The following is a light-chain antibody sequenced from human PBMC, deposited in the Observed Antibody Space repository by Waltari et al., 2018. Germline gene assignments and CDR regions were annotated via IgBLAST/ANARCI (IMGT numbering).Light chain of an antibody. CDR2: WAS. V-gene: IGKV4-1*01. CDR3: QQYYSTPYT. CDR1: QSVLYSSNNKNY. J-gene: IGKJ2*01. Sequence: DIVMTQSPDSLAVSLGERATINCKSSQSVLYSSNNKNYLACDQQRPGQPPKLLIYWASTRESGVPDRFSGSGSRTDFTLTISSLQAEDVAVYYCQQYYSTPYTFGQGTKLEI.